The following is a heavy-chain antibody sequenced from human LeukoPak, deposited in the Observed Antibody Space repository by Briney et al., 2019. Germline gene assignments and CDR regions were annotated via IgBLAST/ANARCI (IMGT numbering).Heavy chain of an antibody. CDR3: ARGGHGTSVAVAGTGDY. D-gene: IGHD6-19*01. CDR1: GYTLTSYY. CDR2: IDPSGGST. J-gene: IGHJ4*02. V-gene: IGHV1-46*01. Sequence: ASVKVSCTASGYTLTSYYMHWVRQAPGQGVEWMGMIDPSGGSTIYAQKFQGRVTMTRDMSTSTVYMQLSSLRSEDTAVYYCARGGHGTSVAVAGTGDYWGQGTLVTVSS.